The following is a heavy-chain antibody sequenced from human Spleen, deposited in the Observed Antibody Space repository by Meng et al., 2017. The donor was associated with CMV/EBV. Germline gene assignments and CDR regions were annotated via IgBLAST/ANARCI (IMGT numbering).Heavy chain of an antibody. Sequence: ESLKISCAASGFTVSSNYMSWVRQAPGKGLEWIGSIYYSGSTYYNPSLKSRVTISVDTSKNQFSLKLSSVTAADTAVYYCARPGPIVGATHTFDYWGQGTLVTVSS. CDR1: GFTVSSNY. CDR3: ARPGPIVGATHTFDY. CDR2: IYYSGST. D-gene: IGHD1-26*01. V-gene: IGHV4-39*01. J-gene: IGHJ4*02.